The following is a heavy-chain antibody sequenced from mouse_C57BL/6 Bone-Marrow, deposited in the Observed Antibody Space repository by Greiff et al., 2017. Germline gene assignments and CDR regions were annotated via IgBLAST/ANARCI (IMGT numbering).Heavy chain of an antibody. D-gene: IGHD2-2*01. CDR3: ARDLLWLRRGGFDY. Sequence: EVQLVESGGGLVKPGGSLKLSCAASGFTFSSYAMSWVRQTPEKRLEWVATISDGGSYTYYPDNVKGRFTISRDNAKNHLYLQMSHLKSEDTAMYYCARDLLWLRRGGFDYWGQGTTLTVSS. J-gene: IGHJ2*01. CDR2: ISDGGSYT. V-gene: IGHV5-4*01. CDR1: GFTFSSYA.